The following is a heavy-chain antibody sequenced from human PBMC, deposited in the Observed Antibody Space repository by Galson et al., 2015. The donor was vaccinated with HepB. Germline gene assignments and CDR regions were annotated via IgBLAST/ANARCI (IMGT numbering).Heavy chain of an antibody. Sequence: TLSLTCAVSGGSICSGGYSWSWIRRPPGKGLEWIGYIFHSGSTYYNPSLKSRVTISVDRSKNQFSLKLSSVTAADTAVYYCARVHPTMAAFAYWGLGTQVTVSS. CDR2: IFHSGST. V-gene: IGHV4-30-2*01. D-gene: IGHD3-10*01. J-gene: IGHJ4*02. CDR1: GGSICSGGYS. CDR3: ARVHPTMAAFAY.